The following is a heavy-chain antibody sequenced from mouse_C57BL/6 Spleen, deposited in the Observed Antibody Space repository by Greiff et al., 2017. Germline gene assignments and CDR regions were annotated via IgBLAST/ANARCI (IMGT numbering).Heavy chain of an antibody. CDR2: ISGGGGNT. Sequence: EVMLVESGGGLVKPGGSLKLSCAASGFTFSSYTMSWVRQTPEKRLEWVATISGGGGNTYYPDSVKGRFTISRDNAKNTLYLQMSSLRSEDTALFYCATSSYYYGSSVYYFDYWGQGTPLTVSS. J-gene: IGHJ2*01. V-gene: IGHV5-9*01. CDR1: GFTFSSYT. D-gene: IGHD1-1*01. CDR3: ATSSYYYGSSVYYFDY.